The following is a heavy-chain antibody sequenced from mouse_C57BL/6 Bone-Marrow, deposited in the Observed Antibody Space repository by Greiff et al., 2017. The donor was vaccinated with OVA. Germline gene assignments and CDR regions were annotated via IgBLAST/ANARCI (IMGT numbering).Heavy chain of an antibody. CDR3: AIYLYGSSFAY. CDR2: IHPSDSDT. CDR1: GYTFTSYW. D-gene: IGHD1-1*01. J-gene: IGHJ3*01. Sequence: QVQLKQPGAELVKPGASVKVSCKASGYTFTSYWMHWVKQRPGQGLEWIGRIHPSDSDTNYNQKFKGKATLTVDKSSSTAYMQLSSLTSEDSAVYYCAIYLYGSSFAYWGQGTLVTVSA. V-gene: IGHV1-74*01.